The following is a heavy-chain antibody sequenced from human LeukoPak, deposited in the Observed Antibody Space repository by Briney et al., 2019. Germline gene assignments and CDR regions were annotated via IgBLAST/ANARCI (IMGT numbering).Heavy chain of an antibody. V-gene: IGHV3-53*01. CDR3: AKDRLGAILYFDY. J-gene: IGHJ4*02. CDR2: IYSGGST. D-gene: IGHD1-26*01. Sequence: GGSLRLSCAASGFTVSSNYMSWVRQAPGKGLEWVSVIYSGGSTYYADSVKGRFTISRDNSKNTLYMQMNSPRAGDTAVYYCAKDRLGAILYFDYWGQGTLVTVSS. CDR1: GFTVSSNY.